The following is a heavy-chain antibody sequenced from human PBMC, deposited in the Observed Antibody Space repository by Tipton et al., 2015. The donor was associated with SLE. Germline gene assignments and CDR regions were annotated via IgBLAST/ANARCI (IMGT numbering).Heavy chain of an antibody. CDR2: ISSSSRTI. V-gene: IGHV3-48*01. J-gene: IGHJ4*02. Sequence: SLRLSCAASGFTFSSYSMNWVRQPPGKGLEWVSYISSSSRTIYYADSLKGRFTISRDNAKNSLYLQINSLRAEDTAVYYCARVSWNSLDYWGQGTLVTVSS. D-gene: IGHD1-7*01. CDR3: ARVSWNSLDY. CDR1: GFTFSSYS.